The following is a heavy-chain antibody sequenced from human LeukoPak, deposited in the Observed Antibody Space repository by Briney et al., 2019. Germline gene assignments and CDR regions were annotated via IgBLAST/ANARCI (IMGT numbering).Heavy chain of an antibody. D-gene: IGHD4-11*01. V-gene: IGHV4-39*01. Sequence: SETLSLTCTVSGGSISSRSYFWGWIRQPPGKGLEWIGSIYYSGSTYYNPSLKSRITISVGTSKNQFSLKLSSVTATDTAVYYCARLHSNPGSWFDPWGQGTLVIVSS. J-gene: IGHJ5*02. CDR2: IYYSGST. CDR3: ARLHSNPGSWFDP. CDR1: GGSISSRSYF.